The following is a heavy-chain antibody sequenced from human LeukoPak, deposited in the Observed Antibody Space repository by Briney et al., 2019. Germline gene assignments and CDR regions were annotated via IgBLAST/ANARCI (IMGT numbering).Heavy chain of an antibody. Sequence: GRSLRLSCAASGFTFDYYAMHWVRQAPGKGLEWVSGISWNSGSIGYADSVKGRFTISRDNAKNSLYLQMNSLRAEDTALYYCAEDSTVSPSYYYYMDVWGKGTPVTVSS. CDR3: AEDSTVSPSYYYYMDV. J-gene: IGHJ6*03. V-gene: IGHV3-9*01. CDR2: ISWNSGSI. D-gene: IGHD4-17*01. CDR1: GFTFDYYA.